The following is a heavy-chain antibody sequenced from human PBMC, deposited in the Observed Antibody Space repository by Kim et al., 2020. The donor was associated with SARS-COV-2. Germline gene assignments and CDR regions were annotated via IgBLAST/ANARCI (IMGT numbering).Heavy chain of an antibody. D-gene: IGHD3-22*01. V-gene: IGHV3-53*01. J-gene: IGHJ3*02. Sequence: DSVKGRLTSSRDNSKNTLYLQMNSLRAEDTAVYYCARDYYDSSGFDAFDIWGQGTMVTVSS. CDR3: ARDYYDSSGFDAFDI.